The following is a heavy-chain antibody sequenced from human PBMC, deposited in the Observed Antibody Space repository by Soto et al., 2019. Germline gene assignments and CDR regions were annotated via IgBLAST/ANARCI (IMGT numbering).Heavy chain of an antibody. D-gene: IGHD2-2*01. Sequence: ASVKVSCKASGYTFTSYDINWVRQATGQGLEWMGWMNPNSGNAGYAQKFQGRVTMTRNTSISTAYMELSSVTAADTAVYYCARDRGKRGYCSSTSCYPVNWFDPWGQGTLVTVSS. CDR3: ARDRGKRGYCSSTSCYPVNWFDP. V-gene: IGHV1-8*01. CDR1: GYTFTSYD. CDR2: MNPNSGNA. J-gene: IGHJ5*02.